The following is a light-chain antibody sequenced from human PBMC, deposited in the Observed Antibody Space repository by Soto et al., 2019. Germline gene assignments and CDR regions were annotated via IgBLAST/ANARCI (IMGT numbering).Light chain of an antibody. V-gene: IGKV3-20*01. CDR2: GAS. J-gene: IGKJ1*01. Sequence: EIVLTQSPDTLSLSPGEGATLSCRASQSISSSYLAWYQQKPGQAPRLLIYGASSRATGIPDRFSGSGSGTDLTLTISRLEPEDFAVYYCQQYGSSPWTFGQGTKVDIK. CDR1: QSISSSY. CDR3: QQYGSSPWT.